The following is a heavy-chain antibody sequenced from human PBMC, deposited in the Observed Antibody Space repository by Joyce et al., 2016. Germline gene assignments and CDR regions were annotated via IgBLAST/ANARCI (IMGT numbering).Heavy chain of an antibody. CDR2: ISDDGINK. CDR1: GFSFSNYA. J-gene: IGHJ4*02. V-gene: IGHV3-30-3*01. CDR3: HSEIASIDFDY. D-gene: IGHD5-24*01. Sequence: QVQLVESGGGVVQPGRSLRLSCEASGFSFSNYAVHWVRQAPGKGRDWVEVISDDGINKYYANSVGGRFTISRDNSKNTLYLQMNSLRPEDTAVYYCHSEIASIDFDYWGQGTLVTVSS.